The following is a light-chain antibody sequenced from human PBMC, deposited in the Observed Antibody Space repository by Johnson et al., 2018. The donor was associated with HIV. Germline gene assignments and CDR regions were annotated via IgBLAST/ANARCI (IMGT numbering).Light chain of an antibody. CDR2: DNN. V-gene: IGLV1-51*01. J-gene: IGLJ1*01. Sequence: QSVLTQPPSVSAAPGQKVTISCSGSSSNIGNNYVSWYQQLPGTAPKLLIYDNNKRPSGLPYRFSGSKSGTSATLGITGLQTGDEADYYCGTWDSSLSAGVFGTVTKVTVL. CDR1: SSNIGNNY. CDR3: GTWDSSLSAGV.